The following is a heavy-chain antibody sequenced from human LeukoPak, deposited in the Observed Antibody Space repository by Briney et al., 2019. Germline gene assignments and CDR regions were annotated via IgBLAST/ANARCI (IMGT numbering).Heavy chain of an antibody. CDR1: GFTFSSYS. CDR2: IISSSSYI. D-gene: IGHD3-3*01. V-gene: IGHV3-21*01. CDR3: AREDYYDFWSGDNWFDP. J-gene: IGHJ5*02. Sequence: PGGSLRLSCAASGFTFSSYSMNWVRQAPGKWLEWVSSIISSSSYIYYADSVKGRFTISRDNAKNSLYLQMNSLRAEDTAVYYCAREDYYDFWSGDNWFDPWGQGTLVTVSS.